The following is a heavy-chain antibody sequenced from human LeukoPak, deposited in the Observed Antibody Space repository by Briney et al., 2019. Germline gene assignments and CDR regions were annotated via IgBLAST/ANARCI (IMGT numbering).Heavy chain of an antibody. CDR2: ISYDGSNK. V-gene: IGHV3-30*18. CDR3: AKDLELEPAVGYYYYGMDV. CDR1: GFTFSSYG. Sequence: PGGSLRHSCAASGFTFSSYGMHWVRQAPGKGLEWVAVISYDGSNKYYADSVKGRFTISRDNSKNTLYLQMNSLRAEDTAVYYCAKDLELEPAVGYYYYGMDVWGQGTTVTVSS. J-gene: IGHJ6*02. D-gene: IGHD5-24*01.